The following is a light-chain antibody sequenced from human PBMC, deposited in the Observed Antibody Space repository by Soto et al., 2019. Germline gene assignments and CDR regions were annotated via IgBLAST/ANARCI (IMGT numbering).Light chain of an antibody. J-gene: IGKJ1*01. V-gene: IGKV3-20*01. CDR3: QQYGSSPRT. CDR2: GAS. Sequence: EIVLTQSPGTLSLSQGVRATLSCRASQSVSSSYLAWYQQKPGQAPRLLINGASSRATGIPDRFSGSGSGTDFTLTISRLEPEDFAVDVGQQYGSSPRTFGQGTKVDIK. CDR1: QSVSSSY.